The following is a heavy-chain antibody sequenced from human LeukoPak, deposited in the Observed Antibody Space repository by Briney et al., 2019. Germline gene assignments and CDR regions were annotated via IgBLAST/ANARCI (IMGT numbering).Heavy chain of an antibody. CDR1: GGSISSYY. D-gene: IGHD3-22*01. V-gene: IGHV4-59*08. CDR2: IFHTGST. CDR3: ARRSDDTSGYYPY. Sequence: SETLSLTCTVSGGSISSYYWSWIRQPPGKGLEWLGYIFHTGSTDYNPSLKSRVTISVDTSKNQFSLKLSSVTAADTAVYYCARRSDDTSGYYPYWGQGTLVTVSS. J-gene: IGHJ4*02.